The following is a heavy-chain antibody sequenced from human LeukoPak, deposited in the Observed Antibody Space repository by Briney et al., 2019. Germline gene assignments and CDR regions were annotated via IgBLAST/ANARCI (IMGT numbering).Heavy chain of an antibody. CDR2: IHYGGST. V-gene: IGHV4-39*01. D-gene: IGHD2-15*01. CDR1: GGSISSSDYY. Sequence: PSETLSLTCTASGGSISSSDYYWGWIRQAPGKGLEWIGSIHYGGSTYYNPSLKSRVTISVDTSMNQFSLKLSFVTTADTAVYYCARAPGYCSGGSCTRGYNWFDPWGQGTLVTVPS. CDR3: ARAPGYCSGGSCTRGYNWFDP. J-gene: IGHJ5*02.